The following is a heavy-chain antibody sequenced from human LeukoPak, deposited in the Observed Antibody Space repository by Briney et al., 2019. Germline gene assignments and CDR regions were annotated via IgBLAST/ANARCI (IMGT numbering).Heavy chain of an antibody. CDR2: IAGNGGST. CDR3: ARISATTSHTDY. J-gene: IGHJ4*02. V-gene: IGHV3-64*01. Sequence: PGGSLRLSCAASGFTFSSYAMSWVRQAPGKGLEYVSAIAGNGGSTYYANSVKGRFTISRDNSKNTLYLQMGSLRTEDMAVYYCARISATTSHTDYWGQGTLVTVSS. D-gene: IGHD6-25*01. CDR1: GFTFSSYA.